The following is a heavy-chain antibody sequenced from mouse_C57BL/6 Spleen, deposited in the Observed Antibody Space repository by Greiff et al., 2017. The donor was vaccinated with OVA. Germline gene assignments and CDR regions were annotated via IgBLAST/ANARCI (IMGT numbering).Heavy chain of an antibody. CDR1: GYAFSSYW. CDR3: ARSYCNSSSYCYCDV. CDR2: IYPGAGDT. J-gene: IGHJ1*03. Sequence: VQLQESGAELVQPGASVKLSCKASGYAFSSYWMNWVKQRPGKGLEWIGQIYPGAGDTTYNGKFKGKATLTADKSSSTAYMQLSSLNAEDSAVDFCARSYCNSSSYCYCDVWGTGTTLTVAS. D-gene: IGHD2-1*01. V-gene: IGHV1-80*01.